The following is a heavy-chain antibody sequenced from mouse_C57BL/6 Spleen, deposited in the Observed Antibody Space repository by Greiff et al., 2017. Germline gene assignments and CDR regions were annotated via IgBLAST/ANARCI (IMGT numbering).Heavy chain of an antibody. D-gene: IGHD1-1*01. Sequence: EVQLVESGGGLVKPGGSLKLSCAASGFTFTDYGMHWVRQAPEQGLEWVAYISSGSSTIHYADTVKGRFTIARDNAKNTLFLQMNSLRAEDTAIYYCARLRGFAYWGQGTLVTVSA. CDR2: ISSGSSTI. CDR1: GFTFTDYG. CDR3: ARLRGFAY. J-gene: IGHJ3*01. V-gene: IGHV5-17*01.